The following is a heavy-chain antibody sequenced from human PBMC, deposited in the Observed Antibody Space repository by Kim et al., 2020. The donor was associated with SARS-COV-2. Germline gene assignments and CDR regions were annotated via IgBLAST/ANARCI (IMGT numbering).Heavy chain of an antibody. CDR3: ARDAPFGSSSKIDY. Sequence: APKFQGRVTITADKSTSTAYMELSSLRSEDTAVYYCARDAPFGSSSKIDYWGQGTLVTVSS. J-gene: IGHJ4*02. D-gene: IGHD6-6*01. V-gene: IGHV1-69*04.